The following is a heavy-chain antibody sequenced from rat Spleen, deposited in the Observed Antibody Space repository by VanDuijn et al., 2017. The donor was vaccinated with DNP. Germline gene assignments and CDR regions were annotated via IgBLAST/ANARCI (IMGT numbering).Heavy chain of an antibody. Sequence: EVQLVESGGGLVQPGRSTKLSCAASGFTFSNYGMAWVRQAPKKGLEWVAYVSSGGSNTYYLDSVKCRFTISRDNAKSTLYMQMNSLRSEDTATYYCARLRNNVFDYWCQGVMVTVSP. CDR2: VSSGGSNT. CDR3: ARLRNNVFDY. CDR1: GFTFSNYG. V-gene: IGHV5-25*01. D-gene: IGHD1-5*01. J-gene: IGHJ2*01.